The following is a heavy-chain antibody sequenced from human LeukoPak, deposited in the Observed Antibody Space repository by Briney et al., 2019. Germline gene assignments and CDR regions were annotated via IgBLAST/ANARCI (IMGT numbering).Heavy chain of an antibody. D-gene: IGHD3-16*01. V-gene: IGHV4-59*01. Sequence: SETLSLTCTVSGGSISSYYWSWIRQPPGKGLEWTGYIYSSGSTDYNPSLKSRVTISVDTSKSQFSLKLSSVTAAGTAIYYCARDPSTFYLDYWGQGALVTVSS. CDR3: ARDPSTFYLDY. CDR2: IYSSGST. CDR1: GGSISSYY. J-gene: IGHJ4*02.